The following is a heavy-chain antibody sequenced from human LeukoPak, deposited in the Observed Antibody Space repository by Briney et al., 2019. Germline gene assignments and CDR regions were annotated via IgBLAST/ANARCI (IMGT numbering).Heavy chain of an antibody. CDR1: GGSISSSSYY. CDR2: IYYSGST. Sequence: SETLSLTCTVSGGSISSSSYYWGWIRQPPGKGLEWIGSIYYSGSTYYNPSLKSRVTISVDTSKNQFSLKLSSVAAADTAVYYCAREVDDSSGYLRSGFYFDYWGQGTLVTVSS. D-gene: IGHD3-22*01. V-gene: IGHV4-39*07. J-gene: IGHJ4*02. CDR3: AREVDDSSGYLRSGFYFDY.